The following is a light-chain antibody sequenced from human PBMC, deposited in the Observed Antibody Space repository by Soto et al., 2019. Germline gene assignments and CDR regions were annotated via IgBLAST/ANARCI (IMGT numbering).Light chain of an antibody. V-gene: IGKV3-11*01. J-gene: IGKJ5*01. Sequence: EIVLTQSPATLSSFPGDRVTLSCRASQYINTRLAWYQHRPGQAPRLLIYGASSRATGIPDRFSGSGSGTDFTLTISSLEPEDFAVYYCQQRREWPITFGQGTRLEI. CDR2: GAS. CDR3: QQRREWPIT. CDR1: QYINTR.